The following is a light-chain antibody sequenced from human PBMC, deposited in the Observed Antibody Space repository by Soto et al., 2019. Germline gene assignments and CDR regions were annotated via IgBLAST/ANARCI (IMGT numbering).Light chain of an antibody. Sequence: QSVLTQPASVSGSPRQSITISCTGTSSDVGDGDFVSWYQQRPGNAPKLMIYKVSNRPSGVSNRFSGSKSGNTASLTISGLQAEDEADYYCCSYTRSYTWVCGVGTKLNVL. CDR3: CSYTRSYTWV. V-gene: IGLV2-14*01. CDR1: SSDVGDGDF. J-gene: IGLJ3*02. CDR2: KVS.